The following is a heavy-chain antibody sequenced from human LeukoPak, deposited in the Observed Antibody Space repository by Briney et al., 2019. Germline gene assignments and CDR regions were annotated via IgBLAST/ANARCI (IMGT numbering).Heavy chain of an antibody. CDR1: GGSFSGYY. Sequence: PSETLSLTCAVYGGSFSGYYWSWIRQPPGKGLEWIGEINHSGSTNYNPSLKSRVTISVDTSKNQFSLKLSSVTAADTAVYYCARQAGWRRGVLVVVPAASLDYWGQGTLVTVSS. V-gene: IGHV4-34*01. CDR2: INHSGST. D-gene: IGHD2-2*01. CDR3: ARQAGWRRGVLVVVPAASLDY. J-gene: IGHJ4*02.